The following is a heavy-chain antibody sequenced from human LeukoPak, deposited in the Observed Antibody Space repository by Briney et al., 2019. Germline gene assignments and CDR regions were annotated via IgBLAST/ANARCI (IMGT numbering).Heavy chain of an antibody. CDR2: IYYSGST. CDR1: GGSISSSSYY. Sequence: PSETLSLTCTVSGGSISSSSYYWGWIRQPPGKGLEWIGSIYYSGSTYYNPSLKSRVTISVDTSKNQFSLKLSSVTAADTAVYYCARSPRITMIVVDWGQGTLVTVSS. CDR3: ARSPRITMIVVD. J-gene: IGHJ4*02. V-gene: IGHV4-39*01. D-gene: IGHD3-22*01.